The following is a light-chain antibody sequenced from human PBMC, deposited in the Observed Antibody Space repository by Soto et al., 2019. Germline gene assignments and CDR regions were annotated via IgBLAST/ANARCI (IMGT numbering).Light chain of an antibody. J-gene: IGLJ2*01. V-gene: IGLV2-14*03. CDR3: ASYTSSGKAV. CDR1: SSDVGAYNY. Sequence: QSVLTQPASVSGSPGQSITISCTGTSSDVGAYNYVSWYQQHPGNAPKLIISEVSKWPSGISNRFSGSKSGNTASLTISGLQAEDEADYYCASYTSSGKAVFGGGTKLTVL. CDR2: EVS.